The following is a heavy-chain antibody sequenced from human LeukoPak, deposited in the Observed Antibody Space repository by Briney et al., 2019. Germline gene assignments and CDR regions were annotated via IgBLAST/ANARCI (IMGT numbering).Heavy chain of an antibody. J-gene: IGHJ3*02. V-gene: IGHV3-11*04. CDR1: GFTFSDYF. CDR3: ARAFLDGFDI. CDR2: ISSNGNAV. Sequence: PGGSLRLSCAASGFTFSDYFMTWLRQAPGEGLEWVSYISSNGNAVYHADSVKGRFTISRDNAKNSLYLQLNSLRAEDTAVYYCARAFLDGFDIWGQGTMVTVSS. D-gene: IGHD2/OR15-2a*01.